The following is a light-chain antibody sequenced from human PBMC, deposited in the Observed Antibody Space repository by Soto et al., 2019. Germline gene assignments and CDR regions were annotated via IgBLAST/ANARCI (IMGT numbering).Light chain of an antibody. CDR2: EVT. J-gene: IGLJ2*01. Sequence: QSALTQPASVSGSPGQSSTISCTGTSSDVGGYNSVSWYQQHPGKAPKLMIYEVTNRPSGVSNRFSGSKSGNTASLTISGLQTEDEADYYCSSYASSTTVVVFGGGTKVTVL. CDR1: SSDVGGYNS. V-gene: IGLV2-14*01. CDR3: SSYASSTTVVV.